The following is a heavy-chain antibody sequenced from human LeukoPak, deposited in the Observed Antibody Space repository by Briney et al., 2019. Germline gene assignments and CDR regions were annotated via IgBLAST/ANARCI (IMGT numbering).Heavy chain of an antibody. V-gene: IGHV3-23*01. CDR2: ISGTGVYT. CDR1: GFTFSSSA. CDR3: AKSIAAAEGWFDP. D-gene: IGHD6-13*01. J-gene: IGHJ5*02. Sequence: PGGSLRLSCAASGFTFSSSAMSWARQAPGKGLEWVSDISGTGVYTYYADSVKGRFTISRDNSKNTLYLQMNSLRAEDTAVYYCAKSIAAAEGWFDPWGQGTLVTVSS.